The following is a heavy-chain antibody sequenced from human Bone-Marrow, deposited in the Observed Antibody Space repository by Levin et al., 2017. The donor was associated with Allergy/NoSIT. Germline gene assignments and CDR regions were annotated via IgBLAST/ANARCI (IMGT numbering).Heavy chain of an antibody. J-gene: IGHJ4*02. D-gene: IGHD5-18*01. V-gene: IGHV5-51*01. CDR2: IHRGDSDS. CDR3: ARGGDTAADH. CDR1: GYNFKNYW. Sequence: KRGESLKISCQGSGYNFKNYWIAWVRQMPGKGLEWMGTIHRGDSDSSYGPSFQGHVTMSVDRSNSTAYLHWSSLKASDSAIYFCARGGDTAADHWGQGTLVTVSS.